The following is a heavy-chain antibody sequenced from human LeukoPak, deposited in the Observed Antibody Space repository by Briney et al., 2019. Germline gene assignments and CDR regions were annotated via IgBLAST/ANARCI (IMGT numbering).Heavy chain of an antibody. CDR3: ARPGRGSGHFDS. J-gene: IGHJ4*02. CDR2: IKPDVNRT. V-gene: IGHV1-46*01. Sequence: GASVKVSCKASGYIFSNFHIHWVRQAPGQGLDWMGLIKPDVNRTSYPQKFQGRVTMTRDMSTSTVYMELRSLRSEDTAVYFCARPGRGSGHFDSWGQGTLVTVSS. D-gene: IGHD6-25*01. CDR1: GYIFSNFH.